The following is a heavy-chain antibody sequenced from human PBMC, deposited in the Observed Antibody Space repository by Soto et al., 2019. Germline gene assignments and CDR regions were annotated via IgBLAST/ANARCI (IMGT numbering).Heavy chain of an antibody. CDR2: IYYSGST. J-gene: IGHJ6*03. Sequence: SETLSLTCTVSGGSISSSSYYWGWIRQPPGKGLEWIGSIYYSGSTYYNPSLKSRVTISVDTSKNQFSLKLSSVTAADTAVYYCASKGGYSGYDYNVYYYYMDVWGKGTTVTVSS. V-gene: IGHV4-39*01. CDR3: ASKGGYSGYDYNVYYYYMDV. D-gene: IGHD5-12*01. CDR1: GGSISSSSYY.